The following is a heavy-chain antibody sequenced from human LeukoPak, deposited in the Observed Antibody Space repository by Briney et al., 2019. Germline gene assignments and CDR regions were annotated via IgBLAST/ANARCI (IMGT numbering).Heavy chain of an antibody. CDR3: GKTTTGYSSGRYPGWPVDY. CDR1: GSTFNSYA. Sequence: GGSLRLSCAASGSTFNSYAMYWVRQAPGKGLEWVSGIFGSGGSAHYADSVKGRFTISRDNSKNTVYLQMDSPRVEDTAVYYCGKTTTGYSSGRYPGWPVDYWGQGTLVTVSS. CDR2: IFGSGGSA. J-gene: IGHJ4*02. D-gene: IGHD6-19*01. V-gene: IGHV3-23*01.